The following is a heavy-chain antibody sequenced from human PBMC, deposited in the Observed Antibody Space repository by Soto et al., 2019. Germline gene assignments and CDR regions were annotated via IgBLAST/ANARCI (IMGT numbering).Heavy chain of an antibody. J-gene: IGHJ4*02. V-gene: IGHV3-30-3*01. CDR1: GFTFSSYA. Sequence: PGGSLRLSCAASGFTFSSYAMHWVRQAPGKGLEWVAVISYDGSNKYYADSVKGRFTISRDNSKNTLYLQMNSLRAEDTAVYYCARGLDIVATIAHAGFDYWGQGTLVTVSS. CDR3: ARGLDIVATIAHAGFDY. CDR2: ISYDGSNK. D-gene: IGHD5-12*01.